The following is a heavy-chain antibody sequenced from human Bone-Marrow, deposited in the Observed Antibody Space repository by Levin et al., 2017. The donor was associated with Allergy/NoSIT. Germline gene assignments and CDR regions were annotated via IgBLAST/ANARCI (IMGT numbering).Heavy chain of an antibody. Sequence: VASVKVSCKASGYTFTSYYMHWVRQAPGQGLEWMGIINPSGGSTSYAQKFQGRVTMTRDTSTSTVYMELSSLRSEDTAVYYCAREPSTRHCSSTSCYRAFDYWGQGTLVTVSS. CDR2: INPSGGST. J-gene: IGHJ4*02. V-gene: IGHV1-46*01. CDR3: AREPSTRHCSSTSCYRAFDY. D-gene: IGHD2-2*02. CDR1: GYTFTSYY.